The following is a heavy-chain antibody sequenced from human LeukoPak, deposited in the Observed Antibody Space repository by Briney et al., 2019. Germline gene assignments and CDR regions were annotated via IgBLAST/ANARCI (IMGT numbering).Heavy chain of an antibody. CDR2: IIPIFGTA. CDR1: GGTFSSYA. D-gene: IGHD3-10*01. Sequence: ASVKVSCKASGGTFSSYAISWVRQAPGQGLEWMGGIIPIFGTANYAQKFQGRVTITADESTSTAYMELSSLRAEDTAVYYCARGNTMLMDVWGQGTTVTVSS. J-gene: IGHJ6*02. V-gene: IGHV1-69*13. CDR3: ARGNTMLMDV.